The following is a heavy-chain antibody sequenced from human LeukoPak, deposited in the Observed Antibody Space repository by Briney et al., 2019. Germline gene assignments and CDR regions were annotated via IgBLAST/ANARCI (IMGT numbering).Heavy chain of an antibody. J-gene: IGHJ4*02. D-gene: IGHD5-12*01. CDR2: INSDGSST. CDR1: GFTFSSYW. V-gene: IGHV3-74*01. CDR3: ARPLSESGYDFDY. Sequence: GGSLSLSCAASGFTFSSYWMHWVRQAPGKGLVWVSRINSDGSSTSYADSVKGRFTISRDNAKNTLYLQMNSLRAEDTAVYYCARPLSESGYDFDYWGQGTLVTVSS.